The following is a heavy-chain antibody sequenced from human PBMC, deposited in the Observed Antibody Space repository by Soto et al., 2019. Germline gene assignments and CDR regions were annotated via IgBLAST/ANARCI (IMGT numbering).Heavy chain of an antibody. CDR2: IIRIFGTP. CDR3: ARQGSNEYYYYGMDV. CDR1: GGTFSSYA. Sequence: QVQLVQSGAEVKKPGSSVKVSCKASGGTFSSYAINWVRQAPGQGLEWMGGIIRIFGTPDYAQRFQGSVTITADESTSTAYRELSSLRSEDTAVYYCARQGSNEYYYYGMDVWGQGTTVTVSS. D-gene: IGHD3-10*01. J-gene: IGHJ6*02. V-gene: IGHV1-69*12.